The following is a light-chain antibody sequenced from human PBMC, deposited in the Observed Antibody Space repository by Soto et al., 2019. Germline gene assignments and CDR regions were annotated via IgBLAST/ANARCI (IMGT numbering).Light chain of an antibody. CDR2: GAS. J-gene: IGKJ4*01. CDR1: QSVSSNY. CDR3: PQYGNSVLT. Sequence: EIVLTQSPGTLSLSPGERATLSCRASQSVSSNYLAWYQQKPGQAPRLLIYGASLRAPGIPDRFSGSGSGTELTLTIRRLEPEDFAVYYCPQYGNSVLTFGGGTKVEIK. V-gene: IGKV3-20*01.